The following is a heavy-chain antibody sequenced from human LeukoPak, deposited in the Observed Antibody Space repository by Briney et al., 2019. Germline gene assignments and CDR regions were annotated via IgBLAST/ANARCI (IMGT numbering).Heavy chain of an antibody. D-gene: IGHD6-13*01. CDR2: IYYSGST. J-gene: IGHJ4*02. CDR1: GGSISSGDYY. CDR3: ARGMSSSWPGRVDY. Sequence: SETLSLTCTVSGGSISSGDYYWSWIRQPPGKGLEWIGYIYYSGSTYYNPSLKSRVTISVDTSKNQFSLKLSSVTAADTAVYYCARGMSSSWPGRVDYWGQGTLVTVSS. V-gene: IGHV4-30-4*01.